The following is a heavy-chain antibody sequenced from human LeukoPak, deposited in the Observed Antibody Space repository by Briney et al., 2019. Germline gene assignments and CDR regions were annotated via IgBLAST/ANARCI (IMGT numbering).Heavy chain of an antibody. CDR1: GYSFTTFH. D-gene: IGHD3/OR15-3a*01. CDR3: ARRGLVAGIYDLVYGFDL. J-gene: IGHJ3*01. V-gene: IGHV1-8*03. Sequence: ASVKVSGKAAGYSFTTFHINWVRQAPGQGPEWMGWVNPDTGNTGFAQKFQGRVTITQNSSVTTVYVELSSLTSEDTAVYYCARRGLVAGIYDLVYGFDLWGQGTMVTVSS. CDR2: VNPDTGNT.